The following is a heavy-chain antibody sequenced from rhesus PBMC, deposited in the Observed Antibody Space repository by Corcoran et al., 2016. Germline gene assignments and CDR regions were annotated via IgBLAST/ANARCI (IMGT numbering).Heavy chain of an antibody. CDR3: ARNSAGKTFDY. V-gene: IGHV4-173*01. CDR1: GGSISSNY. Sequence: QLQLQESGPGLVKPSETLSLTCAVSGGSISSNYWSWLPQPPGKGLEWIGRFSGSGGSTDYNPSLKSRVTISTDTSKNQFSLKLSSVTAADTAVYYCARNSAGKTFDYWGQGVLVTVSS. J-gene: IGHJ4*01. CDR2: FSGSGGST. D-gene: IGHD1-44*01.